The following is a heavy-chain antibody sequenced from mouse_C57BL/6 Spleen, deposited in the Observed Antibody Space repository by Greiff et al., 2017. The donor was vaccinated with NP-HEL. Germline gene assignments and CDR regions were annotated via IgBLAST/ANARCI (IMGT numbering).Heavy chain of an antibody. J-gene: IGHJ4*01. D-gene: IGHD1-3*01. CDR2: INPYNGGT. CDR3: ARRGINNIYAMDY. CDR1: GYTFTDYY. Sequence: EVQLQQSGPVLVKPGASVKMSCKASGYTFTDYYMNWVKQSHGKSLEWIGVINPYNGGTSYNQKFKGKATLTVDKSSSTAYMELNSLTSEDSAVYYCARRGINNIYAMDYWGQGTSVTVSS. V-gene: IGHV1-19*01.